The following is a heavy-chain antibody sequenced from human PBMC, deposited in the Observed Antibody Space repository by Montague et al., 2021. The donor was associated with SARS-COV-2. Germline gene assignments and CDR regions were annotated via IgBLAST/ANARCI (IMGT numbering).Heavy chain of an antibody. D-gene: IGHD2-21*01. J-gene: IGHJ2*01. Sequence: SETLSLTCSVSGGSINNYYWGWVRQPPGKGLEWIGYIYYSGSVTTSYNPSLKSRVSISVDTSENQFSLKSTSVTAADTAVYYCARRGGGEVFARFMYWYFDVWSRGSLVTVSS. V-gene: IGHV4-59*13. CDR3: ARRGGGEVFARFMYWYFDV. CDR2: IYYSGSVTT. CDR1: GGSINNYY.